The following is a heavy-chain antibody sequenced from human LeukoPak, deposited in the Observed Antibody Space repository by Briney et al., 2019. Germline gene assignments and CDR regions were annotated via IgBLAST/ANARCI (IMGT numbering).Heavy chain of an antibody. V-gene: IGHV3-30*04. CDR1: GFTFSSYA. CDR3: AKDKAAAGGSAYFQH. CDR2: ISYDGSSE. D-gene: IGHD6-13*01. J-gene: IGHJ1*01. Sequence: GGSLRLSCVASGFTFSSYAMHWVRQAPGKGLEWLTIISYDGSSEFYADSVKGRFTISRDNSKNTLYLQMNSLRAEDTAVYYCAKDKAAAGGSAYFQHWGQGTLVTVSS.